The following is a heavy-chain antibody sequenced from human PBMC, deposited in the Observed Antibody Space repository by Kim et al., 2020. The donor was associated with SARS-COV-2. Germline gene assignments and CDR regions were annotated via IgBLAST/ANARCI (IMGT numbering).Heavy chain of an antibody. D-gene: IGHD6-13*01. V-gene: IGHV3-73*01. Sequence: GGSLRLSCAASGFTFSDSAMYWVRQASGKGLECVGRIRSKANSYATAYAASVKGRFTISRDDSKNTAYLQMNSLKAEDTAIYYCTRVPPYSNSWWDAFDIWGQGTMVTVSS. CDR2: IRSKANSYAT. J-gene: IGHJ3*02. CDR3: TRVPPYSNSWWDAFDI. CDR1: GFTFSDSA.